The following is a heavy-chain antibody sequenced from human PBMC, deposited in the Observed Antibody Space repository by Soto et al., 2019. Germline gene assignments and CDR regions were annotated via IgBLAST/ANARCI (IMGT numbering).Heavy chain of an antibody. CDR2: IIPILGLP. CDR1: GGTFSSYS. Sequence: QVQLVQSGAEVKKPGSSVKVSCKASGGTFSSYSISWVRQAPGQGLEWMGRIIPILGLPNYAQKFQGSVTITADKSTNTAYMELSSLTSEDTAVYYCARDRGEYDLTDDGFEIWGQGTMVTVSS. D-gene: IGHD3-3*01. J-gene: IGHJ3*02. V-gene: IGHV1-69*04. CDR3: ARDRGEYDLTDDGFEI.